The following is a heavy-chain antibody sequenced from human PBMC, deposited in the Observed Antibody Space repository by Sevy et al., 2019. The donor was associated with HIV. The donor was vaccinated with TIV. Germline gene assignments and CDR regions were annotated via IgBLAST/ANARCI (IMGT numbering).Heavy chain of an antibody. CDR2: FDPEDGET. D-gene: IGHD3-22*01. CDR1: GYTLTGLS. V-gene: IGHV1-24*01. Sequence: ASVKVSCKVSGYTLTGLSMHWVRQAPGKGLEWMGSFDPEDGETIYAQNFQGRVTMTEDTSTDTAYMELSSLRSEDTAVYFCATTKDYYDSSGCPFDYWGQGTLVTVSS. CDR3: ATTKDYYDSSGCPFDY. J-gene: IGHJ4*02.